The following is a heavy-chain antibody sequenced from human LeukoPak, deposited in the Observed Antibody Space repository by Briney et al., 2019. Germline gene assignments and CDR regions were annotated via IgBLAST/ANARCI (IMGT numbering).Heavy chain of an antibody. CDR2: IYSGGAA. CDR3: AKIAVAYFDY. D-gene: IGHD6-19*01. Sequence: GGSLRLSCAASGFTVSSSNTGWVRQAPGKGLEWVSVIYSGGAAYYPDSVKGRFMISRDLSKNTLFLQMNDLRAEDTAVYYCAKIAVAYFDYWGQGTLVTVSS. CDR1: GFTVSSSN. J-gene: IGHJ4*02. V-gene: IGHV3-66*01.